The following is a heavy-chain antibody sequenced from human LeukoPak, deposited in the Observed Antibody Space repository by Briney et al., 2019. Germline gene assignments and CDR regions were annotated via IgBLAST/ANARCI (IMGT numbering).Heavy chain of an antibody. V-gene: IGHV1-18*01. CDR3: AREGGNPLYYYYYMDV. J-gene: IGHJ6*03. CDR1: GYTFTSYG. CDR2: ISAYNGNT. D-gene: IGHD4-23*01. Sequence: ASVKVSCKASGYTFTSYGISWVRQAPGQGLEWMGWISAYNGNTNYAQKLQGRVTMTTDTSTSTAYMELRSLRSDDTAVYYCAREGGNPLYYYYYMDVWGKGATVTVSS.